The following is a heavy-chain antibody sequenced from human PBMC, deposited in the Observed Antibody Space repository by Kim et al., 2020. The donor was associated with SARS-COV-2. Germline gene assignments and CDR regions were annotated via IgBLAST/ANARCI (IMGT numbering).Heavy chain of an antibody. V-gene: IGHV3-11*04. CDR3: ARAGEYYYDSSGYYFDY. D-gene: IGHD3-22*01. Sequence: VMGGFTISRDNAKNSLYLQMNSLRAENTAVYYCARAGEYYYDSSGYYFDYWGQGTLVTVSS. J-gene: IGHJ4*02.